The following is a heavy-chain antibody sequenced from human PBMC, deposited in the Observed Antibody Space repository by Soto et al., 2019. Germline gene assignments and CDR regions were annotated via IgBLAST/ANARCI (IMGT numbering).Heavy chain of an antibody. CDR3: AKGFYGGNTAFDY. D-gene: IGHD4-17*01. Sequence: EVQLLESGGGLVQPGGSLRLSCEVSGFTFSSYGMNWVRQAPDKGLEWVSTISGSGGSTYYADSVKGRFTISRDNSKNTLYLQMNSLRAEDTAVYYCAKGFYGGNTAFDYWGQGTLVTVSS. J-gene: IGHJ4*02. CDR2: ISGSGGST. CDR1: GFTFSSYG. V-gene: IGHV3-23*01.